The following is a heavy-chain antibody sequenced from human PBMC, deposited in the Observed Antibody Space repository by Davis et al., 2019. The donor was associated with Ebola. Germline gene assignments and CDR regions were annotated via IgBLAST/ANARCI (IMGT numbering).Heavy chain of an antibody. D-gene: IGHD1-26*01. CDR2: IYYSGST. CDR3: ASRTYSGSYGRGYFDY. Sequence: SETLSLTCTVSGGSISSSSYYWGWIRQPPGKGLEWIGYIYYSGSTNYNPSLKSRVTISVDTSKNQFSLKLSSVTAADTAVYYCASRTYSGSYGRGYFDYWGQGTLVTVSS. J-gene: IGHJ4*02. CDR1: GGSISSSSYY. V-gene: IGHV4-61*05.